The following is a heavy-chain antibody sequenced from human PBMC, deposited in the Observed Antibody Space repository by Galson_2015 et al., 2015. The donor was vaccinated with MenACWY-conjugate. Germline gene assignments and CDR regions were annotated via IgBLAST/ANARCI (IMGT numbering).Heavy chain of an antibody. CDR3: ARDTTHYGMDV. Sequence: SVKVSCKASGYTFTSYGISWVRQAPGQGRKWMGWIGAYNGNTNYAQKLQGRVIMTTDTSTSTAYMDLRSLRSDDPAVYYCARDTTHYGMDVWGQGTTVTVSS. CDR2: IGAYNGNT. D-gene: IGHD2/OR15-2a*01. V-gene: IGHV1-18*01. CDR1: GYTFTSYG. J-gene: IGHJ6*02.